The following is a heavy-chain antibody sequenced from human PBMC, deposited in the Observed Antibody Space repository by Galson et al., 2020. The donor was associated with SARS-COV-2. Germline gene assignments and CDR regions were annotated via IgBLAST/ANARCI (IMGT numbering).Heavy chain of an antibody. Sequence: SETLSLTCTVSGGSISSSSYYWGWIRQPPGKGLEWIGSIYYSGSTYYNPSLKSRVTISVDTSKNQFSLKLSSVTAADTAVYYCARGESRVVIIVKMPHYGNWFDPWGQGTLVTVSS. J-gene: IGHJ5*02. CDR3: ARGESRVVIIVKMPHYGNWFDP. CDR1: GGSISSSSYY. D-gene: IGHD3-3*01. CDR2: IYYSGST. V-gene: IGHV4-39*07.